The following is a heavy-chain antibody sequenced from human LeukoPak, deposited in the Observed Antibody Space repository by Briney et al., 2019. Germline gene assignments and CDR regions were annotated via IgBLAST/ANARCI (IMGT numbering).Heavy chain of an antibody. CDR3: AKGGPVRDFYQYGMDV. CDR2: IGASGVST. Sequence: PGGSLRLSCTASGFTFSNYAMSWVRQAPGKGLDWVSAIGASGVSTYYAASVKRRFTISRDSSKNTLYLQMNSLRDDDTAVYFCAKGGPVRDFYQYGMDVWGQGTTVTVSS. J-gene: IGHJ6*02. D-gene: IGHD3-10*01. CDR1: GFTFSNYA. V-gene: IGHV3-23*01.